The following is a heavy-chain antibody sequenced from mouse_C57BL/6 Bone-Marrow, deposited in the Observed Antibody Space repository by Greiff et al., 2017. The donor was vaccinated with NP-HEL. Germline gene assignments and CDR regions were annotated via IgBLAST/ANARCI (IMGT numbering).Heavy chain of an antibody. J-gene: IGHJ2*01. CDR3: TRNIPNLLWDY. V-gene: IGHV1-5*01. CDR2: IYPGNSDT. CDR1: GYTFTSYW. D-gene: IGHD2-1*01. Sequence: VHVKQSGTVLARPGASVKMSCKTSGYTFTSYWMHWVKQRPGQGLEWIGAIYPGNSDTSYNQKFKGKAKLTAVTSASTAYMELSSLTNEDSAVYYCTRNIPNLLWDYWGQGTTLTVSS.